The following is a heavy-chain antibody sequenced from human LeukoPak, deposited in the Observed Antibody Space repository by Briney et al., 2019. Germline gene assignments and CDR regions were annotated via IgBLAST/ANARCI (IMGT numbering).Heavy chain of an antibody. J-gene: IGHJ4*02. CDR2: LTGSGGST. D-gene: IGHD2-2*01. CDR1: GFTFSSSS. Sequence: GGSLRLSCAASGFTFSSSSMSWVRQAPGKGLEWVSALTGSGGSTYYANSVKGRFTISRDNSKKTLFLQMNSLGAEDTAVYYCAKDLAPAAYWGQGTLVTVSS. CDR3: AKDLAPAAY. V-gene: IGHV3-23*01.